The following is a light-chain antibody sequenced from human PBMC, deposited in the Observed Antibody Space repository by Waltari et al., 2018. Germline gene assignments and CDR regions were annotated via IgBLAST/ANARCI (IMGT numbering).Light chain of an antibody. V-gene: IGLV8-61*01. CDR3: VLYMGNGISV. Sequence: QTVVTQEPSFSVSPGGTVTLTCALNSGSVSTDYFPSWYQQTPGQTPRTLIYNTNTRSSGVPDRFSGSILGNKAALTITGAQAEDESDYYCVLYMGNGISVFGGGTKLTVL. CDR2: NTN. CDR1: SGSVSTDYF. J-gene: IGLJ2*01.